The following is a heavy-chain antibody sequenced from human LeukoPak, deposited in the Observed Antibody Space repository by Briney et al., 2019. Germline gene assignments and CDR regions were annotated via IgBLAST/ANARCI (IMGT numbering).Heavy chain of an antibody. Sequence: GGSLRLSCAASGFTFSSYAMHWVRQAPGKGLEWVAVISYDGSNKYYADSGKGRFTISRDNSKNTLYLQMNSLRAEDTAVYYSARDEEYSYGPQTPYYYYGMDVWGQGTTVTVSS. CDR2: ISYDGSNK. D-gene: IGHD5-18*01. J-gene: IGHJ6*02. CDR1: GFTFSSYA. CDR3: ARDEEYSYGPQTPYYYYGMDV. V-gene: IGHV3-30-3*01.